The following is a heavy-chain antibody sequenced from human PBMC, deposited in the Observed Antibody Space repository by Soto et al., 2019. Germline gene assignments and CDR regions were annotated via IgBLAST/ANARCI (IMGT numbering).Heavy chain of an antibody. J-gene: IGHJ4*02. Sequence: EVQLVESGGGLIQPGGSLRLSCAASGFTVSSNYMSWVRQAPGKGLEWVSVIYSGGSTYYADSVKGRFTIARDNSKNTLYLQMNSLRAEDTAVYYCARGGDLGEFAFDYWGQGTLVTVSS. D-gene: IGHD3-16*01. CDR2: IYSGGST. CDR3: ARGGDLGEFAFDY. CDR1: GFTVSSNY. V-gene: IGHV3-53*01.